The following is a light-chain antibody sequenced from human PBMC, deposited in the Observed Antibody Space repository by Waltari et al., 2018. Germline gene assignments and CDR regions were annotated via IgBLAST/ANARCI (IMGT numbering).Light chain of an antibody. V-gene: IGLV1-44*01. Sequence: QPVLTQPPSASGTPGQRVTISCSGLLSHNQSDTLNWYRQPPGTAPKLLIYGDNQRPSGVPDRFSGSKSGTSASLAISGLQSADEADYYCAGWDDSLNGPVFGGGTKLTVL. CDR3: AGWDDSLNGPV. CDR1: LSHNQSDT. J-gene: IGLJ3*02. CDR2: GDN.